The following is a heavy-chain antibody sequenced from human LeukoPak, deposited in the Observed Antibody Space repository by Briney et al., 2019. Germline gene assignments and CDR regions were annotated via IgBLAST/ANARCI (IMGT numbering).Heavy chain of an antibody. CDR1: GGSISSYY. Sequence: PSETLSLTCTVSGGSISSYYWSWIRQPPGKGLEWIGEINHRGSTNYNPSLKSRVTVSLDTSKNQFSLKLSSVTAADTAVYYCARAPGAALDWGQGTLVTVSS. CDR3: ARAPGAALD. J-gene: IGHJ4*02. CDR2: INHRGST. V-gene: IGHV4-34*01. D-gene: IGHD2-15*01.